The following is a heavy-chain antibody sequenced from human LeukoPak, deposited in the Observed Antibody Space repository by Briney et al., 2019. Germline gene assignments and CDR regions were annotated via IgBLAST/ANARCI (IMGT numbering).Heavy chain of an antibody. CDR1: GYSISSGYQ. CDR3: ARDPRWLTPDCTSTSCYENYFDP. V-gene: IGHV4-38-2*02. D-gene: IGHD2-2*01. Sequence: KTSETLSLTCGVSGYSISSGYQWAWIRQSPGKGLEWIGSIYHSGSAHYNPSLKSRVTISVETSKNQFSLNMYSVTAADTAVYYCARDPRWLTPDCTSTSCYENYFDPWGLGTLVTVSS. CDR2: IYHSGSA. J-gene: IGHJ5*02.